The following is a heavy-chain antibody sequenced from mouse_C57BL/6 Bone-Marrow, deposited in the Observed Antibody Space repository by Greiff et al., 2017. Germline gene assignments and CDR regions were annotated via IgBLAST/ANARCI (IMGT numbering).Heavy chain of an antibody. CDR2: ISYDGSN. J-gene: IGHJ1*03. V-gene: IGHV3-6*01. CDR3: ARVYGSSYVWYFDV. D-gene: IGHD1-1*01. Sequence: ESGPGLVKPSQSLSLTCSVTGYSITSGYYWNWIRQFPGNKLEWMGYISYDGSNNYNPSLKNRISITRDTSKNQFFLKLNSVTTEDTVTYYGARVYGSSYVWYFDVWGTGTTVTVSS. CDR1: GYSITSGYY.